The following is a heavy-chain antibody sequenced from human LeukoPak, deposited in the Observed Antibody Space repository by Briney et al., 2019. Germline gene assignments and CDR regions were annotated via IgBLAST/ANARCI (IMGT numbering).Heavy chain of an antibody. J-gene: IGHJ6*03. CDR3: AKLPSGYQPLYYYYMDV. V-gene: IGHV3-30*02. Sequence: GGSLRLSCAASGFTFSSYGMHWVRQAPGKGLEWVAFIRYDGSNKYYADSAKGRFTISRDNSKYTLYLQMNSLRAEDTAVYYCAKLPSGYQPLYYYYMDVWGKGTTVTVSS. CDR1: GFTFSSYG. D-gene: IGHD2-2*01. CDR2: IRYDGSNK.